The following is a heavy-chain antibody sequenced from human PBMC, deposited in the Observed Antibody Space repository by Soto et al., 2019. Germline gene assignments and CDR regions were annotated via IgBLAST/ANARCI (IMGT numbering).Heavy chain of an antibody. V-gene: IGHV3-23*01. CDR2: ISGSGGST. CDR1: GFTFSSYA. D-gene: IGHD5-12*01. J-gene: IGHJ6*02. Sequence: TGGSLRLSCAASGFTFSSYAMSWVRQAPGKGLEWVSAISGSGGSTYYADSVKGRFTISRDNSKNTLYLQMNSLRAEDTAVYYCAKSGRGSGYQDPRHYYYYYGMDVWGQGTTVTVSS. CDR3: AKSGRGSGYQDPRHYYYYYGMDV.